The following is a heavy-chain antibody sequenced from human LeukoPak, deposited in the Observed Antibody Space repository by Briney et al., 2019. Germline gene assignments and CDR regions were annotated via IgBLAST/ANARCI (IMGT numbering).Heavy chain of an antibody. CDR1: GFTFSSTW. CDR2: IKQDGGQK. CDR3: ARELISSSSVLLPDY. J-gene: IGHJ4*02. Sequence: GGSLRLSCAASGFTFSSTWMSWVRQAPGKGLEWVANIKQDGGQKYYVDSVKGRFTISRDNAKNTLYLQMNSLRAEDTAVYYCARELISSSSVLLPDYWGQGTLVTVSS. V-gene: IGHV3-7*01. D-gene: IGHD6-6*01.